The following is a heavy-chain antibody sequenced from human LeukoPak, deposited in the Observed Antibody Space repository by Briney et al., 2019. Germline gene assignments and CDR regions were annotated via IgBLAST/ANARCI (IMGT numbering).Heavy chain of an antibody. V-gene: IGHV3-43D*03. Sequence: GGSLRLSCAASGFTFDDYAMHWVRQPPGKGLEWVSLISWDGAITYYADSVKGRFTISRDNAKNSLYLQMNSLRAEDTALYYCASSSGYYSDYWGQGTLVTVSS. J-gene: IGHJ4*02. CDR1: GFTFDDYA. CDR3: ASSSGYYSDY. CDR2: ISWDGAIT. D-gene: IGHD3-22*01.